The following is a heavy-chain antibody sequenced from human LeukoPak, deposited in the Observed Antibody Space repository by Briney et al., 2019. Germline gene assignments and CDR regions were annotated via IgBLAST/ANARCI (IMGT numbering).Heavy chain of an antibody. Sequence: KASETLSLTCAVSGGSISSGGYSWSWIRQPPGKGLEWIGYIYHSGSTYYNPSLKSRVTISVDRSKNQFSLKLSSVTAADTAVYYCASHYDILTRDAFDIWGQGTMVTVSS. V-gene: IGHV4-30-2*01. J-gene: IGHJ3*02. D-gene: IGHD3-9*01. CDR2: IYHSGST. CDR3: ASHYDILTRDAFDI. CDR1: GGSISSGGYS.